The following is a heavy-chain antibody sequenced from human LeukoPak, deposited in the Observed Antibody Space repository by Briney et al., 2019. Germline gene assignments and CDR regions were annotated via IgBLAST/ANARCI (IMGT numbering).Heavy chain of an antibody. V-gene: IGHV3-48*02. CDR2: IGTSNGAI. CDR1: GFTFSTYN. J-gene: IGHJ5*01. CDR3: ARDLDS. Sequence: GGSLRLSCSASGFTFSTYNMNWVRQAPGKGLEWVSFIGTSNGAIYYADSVKGRFTISRDNARKSLYPQMNSLRDEDTAVYYCARDLDSWGQGALVTVSS.